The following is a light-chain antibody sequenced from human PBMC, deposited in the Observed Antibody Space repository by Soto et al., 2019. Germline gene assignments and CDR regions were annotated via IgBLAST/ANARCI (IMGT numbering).Light chain of an antibody. CDR3: QQYGSSPRT. J-gene: IGKJ2*02. CDR1: HSVTNNY. CDR2: GAS. V-gene: IGKV3-20*01. Sequence: EKVLTQSPGTMSLSPGERATLSCWASHSVTNNYIAWYQQKPGQAPRLLIFGASDRATGIPDRFSGGGSGTYFTLTISRLEPEDFAVYYCQQYGSSPRTFGQGTKREIK.